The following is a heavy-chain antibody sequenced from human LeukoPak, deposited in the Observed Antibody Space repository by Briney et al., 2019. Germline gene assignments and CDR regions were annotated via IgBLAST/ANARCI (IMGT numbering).Heavy chain of an antibody. V-gene: IGHV4-38-2*02. D-gene: IGHD6-13*01. J-gene: IGHJ6*03. CDR3: ARGSPYSSRNSKYYYYYMDV. CDR1: DFAISGGFY. CDR2: INHSGST. Sequence: KPSETLSLTCTVSDFAISGGFYWGWIRQPPGKGLGWIGEINHSGSTNYNPSLKSRVTISVDTSKNQFSLKLSSVTAADTAVYYCARGSPYSSRNSKYYYYYMDVWGKGTTVTVSS.